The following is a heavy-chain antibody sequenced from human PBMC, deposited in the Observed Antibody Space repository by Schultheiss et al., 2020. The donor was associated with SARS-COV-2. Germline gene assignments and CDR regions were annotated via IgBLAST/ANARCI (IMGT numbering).Heavy chain of an antibody. D-gene: IGHD5-18*01. J-gene: IGHJ5*02. V-gene: IGHV4-39*07. CDR2: IYTSGST. CDR1: GGSISSSSYY. Sequence: SETLSLTCTVSGGSISSSSYYWGWIRQPPGKGLEWIGSIYTSGSTYYNPSLKSRVTISVDTSKNQFSLKLSSVTAADTAVYYCAREVDGYSYGFNWFDPWGQGTLVTVSS. CDR3: AREVDGYSYGFNWFDP.